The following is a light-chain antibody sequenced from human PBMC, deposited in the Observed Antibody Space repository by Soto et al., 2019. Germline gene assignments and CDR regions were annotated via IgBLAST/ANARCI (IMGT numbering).Light chain of an antibody. V-gene: IGLV4-69*01. CDR3: QTWGTYVV. CDR1: SGHSSYA. CDR2: LNSDGSH. J-gene: IGLJ2*01. Sequence: QSVLTQSPSASASPGASVKLTCTLSSGHSSYAIAWHQQQPEKGPRYLMKLNSDGSHSKGDGIPDRFSGSSSGAERYLTISSLQSEDEADYYCQTWGTYVVFGGGTKLTVL.